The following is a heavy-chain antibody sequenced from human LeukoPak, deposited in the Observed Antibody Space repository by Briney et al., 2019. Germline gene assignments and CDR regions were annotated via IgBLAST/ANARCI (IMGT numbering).Heavy chain of an antibody. CDR3: ARAPMTTVSRFDY. V-gene: IGHV3-7*01. CDR2: IKQDGSEK. CDR1: GFTFSSYW. D-gene: IGHD4-17*01. J-gene: IGHJ4*02. Sequence: GGSLRLSCAASGFTFSSYWMTWVRQAPGKGLQWVANIKQDGSEKYYVDSVKGRFTISRENAKNSLYLQMNSLRAEDTAVYYCARAPMTTVSRFDYWGQGTLVTVSS.